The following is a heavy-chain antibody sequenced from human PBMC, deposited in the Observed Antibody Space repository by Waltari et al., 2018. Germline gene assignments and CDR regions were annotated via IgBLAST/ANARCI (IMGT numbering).Heavy chain of an antibody. J-gene: IGHJ5*02. CDR1: GVTLGQYS. CDR3: SRWDCSDTSCYHNP. D-gene: IGHD2-2*01. V-gene: IGHV3-49*04. Sequence: EVQLVQSGADWVQTGRPLRRPRGSHGVTLGQYSMTGVRQAPGKGLEWVGFIRHKGYGGNAEYAASVKGRFTISRDDSKSLAYLEMNSLKTEDTAVYYCSRWDCSDTSCYHNPWGQGTLVTVSS. CDR2: IRHKGYGGNA.